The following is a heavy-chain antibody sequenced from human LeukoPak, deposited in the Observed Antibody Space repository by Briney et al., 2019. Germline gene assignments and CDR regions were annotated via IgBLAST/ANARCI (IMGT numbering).Heavy chain of an antibody. CDR2: IYDDNT. D-gene: IGHD3-10*01. CDR1: GFTVSAYA. V-gene: IGHV3-23*01. J-gene: IGHJ4*02. Sequence: GVSLRLSCAASGFTVSAYAMAWVRQAPGKGLEWVSTIYDDNTYYADSVKGRFAISTDNSKNTLYLQMNSLRVEDTAVYFCAARKVRGVWFYLDYWGQGTLVTVSS. CDR3: AARKVRGVWFYLDY.